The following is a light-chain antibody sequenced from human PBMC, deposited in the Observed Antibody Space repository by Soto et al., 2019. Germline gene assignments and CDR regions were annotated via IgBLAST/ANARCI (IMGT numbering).Light chain of an antibody. CDR3: TSFADSSVRDYV. J-gene: IGLJ1*01. Sequence: QSALTQPASVSGSPGQSITISCTGTSSDIGGYNFVSWYHQHPGKAPKLMIYEVSNRPSGVSDRFSGSKSGNTASLTISGLQADDEADYYCTSFADSSVRDYVFGGGTKLTVL. CDR1: SSDIGGYNF. V-gene: IGLV2-14*01. CDR2: EVS.